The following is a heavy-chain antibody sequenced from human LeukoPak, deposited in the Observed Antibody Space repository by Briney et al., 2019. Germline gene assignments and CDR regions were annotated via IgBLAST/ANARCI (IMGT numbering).Heavy chain of an antibody. CDR2: INHSGST. CDR1: GGSFSGYY. J-gene: IGHJ6*02. V-gene: IGHV4-34*01. CDR3: ARFRGYSYGSYYYYYGMDV. D-gene: IGHD5-18*01. Sequence: SETLSLTCAVYGGSFSGYYWSWIRQPPGKGLEWIEEINHSGSTNYNPSLKSRVTISVDTSKNQFSLKLSSVTAADTAVYYCARFRGYSYGSYYYYYGMDVWGQGTTVTVS.